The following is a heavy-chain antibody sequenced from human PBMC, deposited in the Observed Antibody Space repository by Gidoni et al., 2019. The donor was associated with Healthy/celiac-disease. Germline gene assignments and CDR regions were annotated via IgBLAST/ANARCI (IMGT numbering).Heavy chain of an antibody. CDR1: GTTFTGYD. V-gene: IGHV1-2*02. D-gene: IGHD1-26*01. CDR3: ARARIVGTNWFDP. J-gene: IGHJ5*02. CDR2: INPNSGGT. Sequence: QVQLVQSGAEVKKPGASVKVSCKAYGTTFTGYDRHWVRQAPGQGLEWMGWINPNSGGTNYAQKFQGRVTMTRDTSISTAYMELSRLRSDDTAVYYCARARIVGTNWFDPWGQGTLVTVSS.